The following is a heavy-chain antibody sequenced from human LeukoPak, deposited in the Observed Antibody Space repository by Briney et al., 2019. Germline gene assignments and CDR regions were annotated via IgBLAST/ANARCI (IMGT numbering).Heavy chain of an antibody. CDR3: ARTGREYQLLWWFDP. Sequence: GGSLRLSCAASGFTFSSYSMNWVRQAPGEGLEWVSSISSSSSYIHYADSVKGRFTISRDNAKNSLYLQMNSLRAEDTAVYYCARTGREYQLLWWFDPWGQGTLVTVSS. V-gene: IGHV3-21*01. J-gene: IGHJ5*02. CDR1: GFTFSSYS. D-gene: IGHD2-2*01. CDR2: ISSSSSYI.